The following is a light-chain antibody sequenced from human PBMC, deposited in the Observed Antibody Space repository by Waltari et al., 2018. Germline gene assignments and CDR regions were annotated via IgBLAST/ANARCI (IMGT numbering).Light chain of an antibody. CDR3: QQLKSYPIT. J-gene: IGKJ5*01. CDR1: QDITSH. V-gene: IGKV1-9*01. Sequence: DIQLTQSPSFLSSSVGDRVTITCRASQDITSHLAWYQKNPGKAPKLLVYGASTLGSGVPSGFSGGGSGTEFTLTISSLQPEDFATYYCQQLKSYPITFGQGTRLEIK. CDR2: GAS.